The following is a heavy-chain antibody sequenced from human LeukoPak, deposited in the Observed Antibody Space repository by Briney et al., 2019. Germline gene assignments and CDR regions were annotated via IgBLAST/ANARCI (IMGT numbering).Heavy chain of an antibody. J-gene: IGHJ5*02. D-gene: IGHD3-10*01. Sequence: PSETLSLTCAVYGGSFSGYYWSWIRQPPGKGLEWIGEINHSGSTNYNPSLKSRVTISIDTSKNQFSLKLSPVTAADTAVYYCAARPSVLYYSDPGSYYLWGFDPWGQGTLVTVSS. CDR3: AARPSVLYYSDPGSYYLWGFDP. CDR1: GGSFSGYY. CDR2: INHSGST. V-gene: IGHV4-34*01.